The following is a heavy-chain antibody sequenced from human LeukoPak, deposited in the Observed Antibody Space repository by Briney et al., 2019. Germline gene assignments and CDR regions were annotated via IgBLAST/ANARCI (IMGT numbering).Heavy chain of an antibody. CDR3: ARHESMVRGFIVKY. D-gene: IGHD3-10*01. V-gene: IGHV5-51*01. J-gene: IGHJ4*02. CDR1: GSTFASYC. Sequence: PRESPQVSCQGSGSTFASYCIGGVRQLPGKGLEWMGIIFPNDSDVRYSPSFEGQVSISADTSTSTSYLQWDSLKPSDTAMYYCARHESMVRGFIVKYWGQGTLVTVSP. CDR2: IFPNDSDV.